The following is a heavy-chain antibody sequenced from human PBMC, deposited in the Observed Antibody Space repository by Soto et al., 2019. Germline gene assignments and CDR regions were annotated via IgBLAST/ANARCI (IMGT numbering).Heavy chain of an antibody. CDR3: ARDNRAGYYYYGMDV. J-gene: IGHJ6*02. CDR2: ISYDGSNK. V-gene: IGHV3-30-3*01. CDR1: VFTFSSYA. D-gene: IGHD6-13*01. Sequence: WWSLRLSCSASVFTFSSYAMHWCRQAPGKGLEWVAVISYDGSNKYYAGSVKGRFTISRDNSKNTLYLQMNSLRAEDTAVYYCARDNRAGYYYYGMDVWGQGTTVTVSS.